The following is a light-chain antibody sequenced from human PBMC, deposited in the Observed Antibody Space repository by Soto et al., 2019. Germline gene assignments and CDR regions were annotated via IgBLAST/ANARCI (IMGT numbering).Light chain of an antibody. CDR2: GAS. CDR3: QQYGSSPPT. V-gene: IGKV3-20*01. CDR1: QSVSSSY. Sequence: EIVLXQXPXXLSLSPGERATLSCRASQSVSSSYLAWYQQKPGQAPRLLIYGASSRATGIPDRFSGSGSGTDFTLTISRLEPEDFAVYYCQQYGSSPPTFGQGTKVEIK. J-gene: IGKJ1*01.